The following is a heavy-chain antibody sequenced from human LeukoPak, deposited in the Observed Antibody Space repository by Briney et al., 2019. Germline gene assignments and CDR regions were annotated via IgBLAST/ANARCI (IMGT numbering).Heavy chain of an antibody. V-gene: IGHV4-38-2*02. CDR3: ARGRDGYNFLNRGEYYYFDY. D-gene: IGHD5-24*01. CDR2: IYHSGST. J-gene: IGHJ4*02. CDR1: GYSISSGYY. Sequence: SETLSLTCTVSGYSISSGYYWGWIRQPPGKGLEWIGSIYHSGSTYHKPSLKSRVTISVDTSKNQFSLKLSSVTAADTAVYYCARGRDGYNFLNRGEYYYFDYWGQGTLVTVSS.